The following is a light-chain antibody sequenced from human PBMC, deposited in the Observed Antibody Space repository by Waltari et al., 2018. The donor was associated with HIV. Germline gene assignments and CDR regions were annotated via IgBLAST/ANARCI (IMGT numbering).Light chain of an antibody. Sequence: DIQMTTSPPSLSASVPDRVTLSCRASQSISTYLNWYQQKPGRAPKLLIYNGNTLQGGVPSRFSGSGSGTDFTLSISSLQPEDFGTYYCQQSYSTLWTFGPGTKV. CDR2: NGN. CDR3: QQSYSTLWT. V-gene: IGKV1-39*01. J-gene: IGKJ1*01. CDR1: QSISTY.